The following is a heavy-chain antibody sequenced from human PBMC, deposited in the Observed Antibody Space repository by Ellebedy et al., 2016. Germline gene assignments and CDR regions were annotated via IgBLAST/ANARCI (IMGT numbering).Heavy chain of an antibody. V-gene: IGHV5-51*01. CDR1: GNTFTSHW. D-gene: IGHD6-13*01. J-gene: IGHJ4*02. CDR2: IYPGDSDT. Sequence: KVSCKASGNTFTSHWIGWVRQMPGKGLEWMGIIYPGDSDTRYSPSFQGQVTISADKSISTAYLQWSSLKASDTAVYYCARVDTFAAAPDFWGQGTLVTVSS. CDR3: ARVDTFAAAPDF.